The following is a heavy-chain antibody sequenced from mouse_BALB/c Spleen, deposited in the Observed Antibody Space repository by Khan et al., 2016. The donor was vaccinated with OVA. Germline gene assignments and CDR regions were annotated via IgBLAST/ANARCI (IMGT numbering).Heavy chain of an antibody. D-gene: IGHD2-1*01. J-gene: IGHJ4*01. CDR2: IYPGNGDT. CDR3: ARSSYGNYVGGAMDY. V-gene: IGHV1-12*01. CDR1: GYTFTSYN. Sequence: QSGAELVKPGASVKMSCKASGYTFTSYNMHWVKQTPGQGLEWIGAIYPGNGDTSYNQKFKGKATLTADKSSSTAYMQLSSLTSEDSAVYYCARSSYGNYVGGAMDYWGQGTSVTVSA.